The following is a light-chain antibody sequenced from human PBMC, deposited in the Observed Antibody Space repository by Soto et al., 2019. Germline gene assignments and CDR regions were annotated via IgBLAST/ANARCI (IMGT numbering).Light chain of an antibody. J-gene: IGLJ2*01. Sequence: QSVLTQPPSASGTPGQRVTISCSGSSSNIGSNYVYWYQQLPGTVPQLLIYRNSERPSGVPDRFSGSKSGTSASLAISGLRSEDEADYYCAAWDDSLSGVVFG. CDR1: SSNIGSNY. CDR3: AAWDDSLSGVV. V-gene: IGLV1-47*01. CDR2: RNS.